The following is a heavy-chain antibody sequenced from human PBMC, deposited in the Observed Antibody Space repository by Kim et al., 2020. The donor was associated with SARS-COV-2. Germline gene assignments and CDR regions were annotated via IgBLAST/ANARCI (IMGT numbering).Heavy chain of an antibody. V-gene: IGHV4-34*01. D-gene: IGHD3-9*01. J-gene: IGHJ4*02. CDR3: ARGSSDILTGYSTYYFDY. CDR1: GGSFSGYY. Sequence: SETLSLTCAVYGGSFSGYYWSWIRQPPGKGLEWIGEINHSGSTNYNPSLKSRVTISVDTSKNQFSLKLSSVTAADTAVYYCARGSSDILTGYSTYYFDYWGQGTLVTVSS. CDR2: INHSGST.